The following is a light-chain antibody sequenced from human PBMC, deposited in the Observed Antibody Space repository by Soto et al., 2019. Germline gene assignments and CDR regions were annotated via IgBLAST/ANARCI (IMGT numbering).Light chain of an antibody. V-gene: IGLV1-44*01. CDR3: AAWDDSLSGPGV. Sequence: QSVLTQPPSASGTPGQRVTIFCSGSTSNIGGSTVNWYQHLPGTAPKLLIFGNNRRPSGVPDRFSGSKSGTSASLAISGLQSEDAADYYCAAWDDSLSGPGVFGGGTKLTVL. CDR1: TSNIGGST. J-gene: IGLJ2*01. CDR2: GNN.